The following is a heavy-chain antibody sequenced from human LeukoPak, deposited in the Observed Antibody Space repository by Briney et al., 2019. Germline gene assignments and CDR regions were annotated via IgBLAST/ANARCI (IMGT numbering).Heavy chain of an antibody. D-gene: IGHD3-3*01. Sequence: GGSLRLSCAASGFTFSDYYMSWIRQAPGKGLEWVSYISSSSSIIYYADSVRGRFTISRDNAKNSLYLQMNSLRAEDTAVYYCARSTIFGVVHWGQGTLVTVSS. CDR3: ARSTIFGVVH. V-gene: IGHV3-11*04. J-gene: IGHJ4*02. CDR1: GFTFSDYY. CDR2: ISSSSSII.